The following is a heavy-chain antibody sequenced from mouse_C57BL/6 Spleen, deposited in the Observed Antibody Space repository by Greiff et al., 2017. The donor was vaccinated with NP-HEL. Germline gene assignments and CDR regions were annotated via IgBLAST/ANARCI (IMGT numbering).Heavy chain of an antibody. CDR3: ARSSREDWFAY. CDR1: GYTFTSSW. CDR2: LDPSASYP. J-gene: IGHJ3*01. Sequence: VQLQQPGAELVMPGASVKLSCKASGYTFTSSWMHWVQQRPGPGLEWIGELDPSASYPNYNQKFKGKSTLTVDKSSSTAYMQLSSLTSEDSAVYYCARSSREDWFAYWGQGTLVTVSA. V-gene: IGHV1-69*01.